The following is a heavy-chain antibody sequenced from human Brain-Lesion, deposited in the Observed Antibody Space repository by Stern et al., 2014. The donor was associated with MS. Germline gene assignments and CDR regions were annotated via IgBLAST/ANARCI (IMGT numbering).Heavy chain of an antibody. J-gene: IGHJ4*02. CDR2: IYYRGGT. V-gene: IGHV4-39*01. D-gene: IGHD3-10*01. CDR3: AKLWLGELPESPFDY. Sequence: QVQLVESGPGLVKPSETLSLTCTVSGGSISSSSYYWGWIRQPPGKGLEWIGSIYYRGGTYYNPSLKSRVTISMDTPKNQVSPRLSFVTAADTAVYFCAKLWLGELPESPFDYWGQGTLVTVSS. CDR1: GGSISSSSYY.